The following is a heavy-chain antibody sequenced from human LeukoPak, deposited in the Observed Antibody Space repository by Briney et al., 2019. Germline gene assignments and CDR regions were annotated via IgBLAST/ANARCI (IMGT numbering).Heavy chain of an antibody. D-gene: IGHD3-22*01. Sequence: SETLSLTCTVSGGSISSYYWSWIRQPPGKGLEWIGYIYYSGSTNYNPSLKSRVTISVDTSKNQFSLKLSSVTAADTAVYYCARDSNYFDSSGYHQYYFDYWGQGTWSPSPQ. CDR2: IYYSGST. CDR1: GGSISSYY. J-gene: IGHJ4*02. V-gene: IGHV4-59*01. CDR3: ARDSNYFDSSGYHQYYFDY.